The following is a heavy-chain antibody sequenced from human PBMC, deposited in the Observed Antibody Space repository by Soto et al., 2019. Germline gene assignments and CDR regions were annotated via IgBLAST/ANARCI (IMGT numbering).Heavy chain of an antibody. CDR3: ARDLGMSQPGGYDY. V-gene: IGHV3-21*01. J-gene: IGHJ4*02. CDR2: ISSSSSYI. D-gene: IGHD3-16*01. CDR1: GFTFSSYS. Sequence: GGSLRLSCAASGFTFSSYSMNWVRQAPGKGLEWVSSISSSSSYIYYADSVKGRFTISRDNAKNSLYLQMNSLRAEDTAVYYCARDLGMSQPGGYDYWGQGTLVTVSS.